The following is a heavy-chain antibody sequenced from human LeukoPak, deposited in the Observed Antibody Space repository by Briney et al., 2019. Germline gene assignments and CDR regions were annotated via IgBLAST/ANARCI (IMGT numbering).Heavy chain of an antibody. CDR2: IYHSGST. J-gene: IGHJ5*02. Sequence: SETLSLTCTVSGYSISSGYYWGWIRQPPGKGLEWIGSIYHSGSTYYNPSLKSRVTISVDTSKNQFSLKLSSVTAADTAVYYCARGGVRARIDPWGQGTLVTVSS. CDR1: GYSISSGYY. V-gene: IGHV4-38-2*02. D-gene: IGHD3-10*01. CDR3: ARGGVRARIDP.